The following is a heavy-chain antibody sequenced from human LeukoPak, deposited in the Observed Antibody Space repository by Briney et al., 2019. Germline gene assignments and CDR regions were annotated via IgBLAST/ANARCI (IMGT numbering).Heavy chain of an antibody. D-gene: IGHD2-21*02. J-gene: IGHJ4*02. Sequence: SETLSLTCTVSGGSISSSSYYWGWIRQPPGKGLEWIGSIFYSGTTYYNPSLKSRVTMSVDTSKNQFSLRLSSVTAADTAVYYCARDNLVLTAIYYWGQGTLVTVSS. CDR1: GGSISSSSYY. V-gene: IGHV4-39*07. CDR2: IFYSGTT. CDR3: ARDNLVLTAIYY.